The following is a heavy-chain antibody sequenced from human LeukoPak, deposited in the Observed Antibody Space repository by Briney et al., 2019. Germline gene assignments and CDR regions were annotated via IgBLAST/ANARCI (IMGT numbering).Heavy chain of an antibody. Sequence: VASVKVSCKASGYTFTNYDFNWMRQATGQGLEWMGWMNPNSGSTGYAQKLQGRVTMTTDTSTSTAYMELGSLRSDDTAVYYCAGDGQSDIVGATIYYYGMDVWGQGTTVTVSS. CDR2: MNPNSGST. D-gene: IGHD1-26*01. CDR1: GYTFTNYD. V-gene: IGHV1-8*01. CDR3: AGDGQSDIVGATIYYYGMDV. J-gene: IGHJ6*02.